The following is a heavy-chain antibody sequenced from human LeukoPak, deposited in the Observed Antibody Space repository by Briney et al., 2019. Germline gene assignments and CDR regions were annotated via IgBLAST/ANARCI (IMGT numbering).Heavy chain of an antibody. Sequence: ASVKVSCKASGYTFSSYGIIWARQAPGQGLEWMGWVNGYNGNTDNAQKFQGRVAMTRDTSTSTAYVELTSLRSDDTAVYYCARDGGGSYYSDWGQGTLVTVSS. CDR2: VNGYNGNT. J-gene: IGHJ4*02. V-gene: IGHV1-18*01. D-gene: IGHD1-26*01. CDR1: GYTFSSYG. CDR3: ARDGGGSYYSD.